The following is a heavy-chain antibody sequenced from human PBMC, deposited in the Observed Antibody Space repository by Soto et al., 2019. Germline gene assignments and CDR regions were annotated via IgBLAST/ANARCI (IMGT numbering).Heavy chain of an antibody. V-gene: IGHV3-33*01. D-gene: IGHD2-15*01. CDR3: ARDGYCSGGSCYSVPVFDY. J-gene: IGHJ4*02. Sequence: QVQLVESGGGVVQPGRSLRLSCAASGFTFSSYGMHWVRQAPGKGLEWVAVIWYDGSNKYYADSVKGRFTISRDNSKNTLYLQMNSLRAEDTAVYYCARDGYCSGGSCYSVPVFDYWGQGTLVTVYS. CDR2: IWYDGSNK. CDR1: GFTFSSYG.